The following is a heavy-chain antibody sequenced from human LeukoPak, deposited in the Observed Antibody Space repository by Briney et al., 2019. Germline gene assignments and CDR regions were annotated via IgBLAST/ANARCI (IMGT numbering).Heavy chain of an antibody. CDR1: GFPLISYR. V-gene: IGHV3-23*01. Sequence: GGSQRLSCVASGFPLISYRMSWVRQATGKGLEWVSGISGHGGSTDYADSVKGHLTISRDNSKNTVYLQMNSLRAEDTAVYYRAKDRMGYCSSTSCSRGWDRVRPWFDPWGQGTLVTVSS. D-gene: IGHD2-2*01. CDR2: ISGHGGST. CDR3: AKDRMGYCSSTSCSRGWDRVRPWFDP. J-gene: IGHJ5*02.